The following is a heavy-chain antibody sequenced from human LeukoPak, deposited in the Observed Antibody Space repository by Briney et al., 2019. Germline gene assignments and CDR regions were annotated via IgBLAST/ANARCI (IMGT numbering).Heavy chain of an antibody. CDR2: IVPIFGTA. D-gene: IGHD6-6*01. CDR3: ARSKGIAARRLDYFDY. Sequence: SVKVSCKASGGTFSSYAISWVRQAPGQGLEWMGGIVPIFGTANYAQKFQGRVTITADESTSTAYMELSSLRSEDTAVYYCARSKGIAARRLDYFDYWGQGTLVTVSS. J-gene: IGHJ4*02. V-gene: IGHV1-69*13. CDR1: GGTFSSYA.